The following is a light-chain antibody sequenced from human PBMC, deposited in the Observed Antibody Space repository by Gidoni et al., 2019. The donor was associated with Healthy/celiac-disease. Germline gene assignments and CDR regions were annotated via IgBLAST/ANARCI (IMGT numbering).Light chain of an antibody. CDR2: LGS. V-gene: IGKV2-28*01. CDR1: QSPLHSNGYNY. CDR3: MQALQTPPT. Sequence: DIVMTQSPLSLPVTPREPASISCRSSQSPLHSNGYNYLDWYLQKPGQSPQLLIYLGSNRASGVPDRFSGSGSGTDFTLKISRVEAEDVGVYYCMQALQTPPTFGGGTKVEIK. J-gene: IGKJ4*01.